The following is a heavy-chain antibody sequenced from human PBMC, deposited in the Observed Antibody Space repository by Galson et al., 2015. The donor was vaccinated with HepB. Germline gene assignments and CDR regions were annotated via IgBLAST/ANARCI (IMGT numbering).Heavy chain of an antibody. D-gene: IGHD1-26*01. CDR2: ISTIGTNI. V-gene: IGHV3-48*01. CDR1: GFTFSSFT. J-gene: IGHJ4*02. Sequence: SLRLSCAASGFTFSSFTMNWVRQAPGKRLEWVSYISTIGTNIFYVDSVKGRFAVSRDNAKNSLYLQMNSLRAEDTAIYYCARVVLSGSYWYFDFWGQGTLVTVSS. CDR3: ARVVLSGSYWYFDF.